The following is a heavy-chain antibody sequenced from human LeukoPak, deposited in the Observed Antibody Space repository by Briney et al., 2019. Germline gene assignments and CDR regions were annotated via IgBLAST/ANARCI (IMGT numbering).Heavy chain of an antibody. V-gene: IGHV3-33*01. J-gene: IGHJ4*02. Sequence: PGGSLRLSCAASGFTFSSYGMHWVRQAPGKGLEWVAVIWYDGSNKYYADSVKGRFTISRDNSKNTLYLQMNSLRAEDTAVYYCASTRLSGSSTRWVPNFDYWGQGTLVTVSS. CDR3: ASTRLSGSSTRWVPNFDY. CDR2: IWYDGSNK. D-gene: IGHD1-26*01. CDR1: GFTFSSYG.